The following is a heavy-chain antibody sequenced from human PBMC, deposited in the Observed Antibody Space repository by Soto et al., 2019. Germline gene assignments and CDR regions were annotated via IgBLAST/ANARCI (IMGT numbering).Heavy chain of an antibody. V-gene: IGHV4-59*01. Sequence: SETLSLTCTVSGDSISSYYWSWIRQPPGMELQWIGYIYYTGSTNYNPSLKSRVTISVDTSKNQFSLRLSSVTAADTAVYYCARGGTVVNGFDYWGQGTLVTVSS. J-gene: IGHJ4*02. D-gene: IGHD2-15*01. CDR3: ARGGTVVNGFDY. CDR1: GDSISSYY. CDR2: IYYTGST.